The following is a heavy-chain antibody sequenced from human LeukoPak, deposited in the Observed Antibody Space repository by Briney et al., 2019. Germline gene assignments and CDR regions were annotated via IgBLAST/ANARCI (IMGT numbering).Heavy chain of an antibody. D-gene: IGHD3-16*01. CDR2: ILNDGSQE. Sequence: GGSLRLSCAASGITLSDYWMYWVRQAPGKGLEWVAVILNDGSQEKYADSVKGRFTISRDNSKNTLFLQMNSLRAEDTAVYYCARDDALGDNALDIWGQGTMVTVSS. J-gene: IGHJ3*02. CDR3: ARDDALGDNALDI. CDR1: GITLSDYW. V-gene: IGHV3-33*08.